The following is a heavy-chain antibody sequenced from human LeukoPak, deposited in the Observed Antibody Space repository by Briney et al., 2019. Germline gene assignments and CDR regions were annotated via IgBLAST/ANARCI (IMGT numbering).Heavy chain of an antibody. Sequence: GGSLRLSCAASGFTFNDYAMHWVRQAPGKGLEWVSLISGDDGSTYYADSVKGRFTISRDNSKNSLYLQMNSLRTEDTALYYCTKAPYYYDSSGGFDYWGQGTLVTVSS. D-gene: IGHD3-22*01. CDR1: GFTFNDYA. J-gene: IGHJ4*02. CDR3: TKAPYYYDSSGGFDY. CDR2: ISGDDGST. V-gene: IGHV3-43*02.